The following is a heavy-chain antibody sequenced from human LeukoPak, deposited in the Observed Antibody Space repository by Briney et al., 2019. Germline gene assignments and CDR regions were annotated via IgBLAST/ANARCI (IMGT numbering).Heavy chain of an antibody. J-gene: IGHJ4*02. Sequence: SETLSLTCTVSGGSISSYYWSWIRQPPGKGLEWIGYIYYSGSTNYNPSLKSRVTISVDTSKNQSSLKLSSVTAADTAVYYCARVPVAGRTFDYWGQGTLVTVSS. CDR2: IYYSGST. CDR3: ARVPVAGRTFDY. CDR1: GGSISSYY. V-gene: IGHV4-59*01. D-gene: IGHD6-19*01.